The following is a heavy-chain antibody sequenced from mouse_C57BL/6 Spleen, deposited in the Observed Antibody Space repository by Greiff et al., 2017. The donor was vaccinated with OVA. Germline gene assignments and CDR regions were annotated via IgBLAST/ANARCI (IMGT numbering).Heavy chain of an antibody. CDR3: ARHEKDSNYVGAMDY. CDR1: GYTFTEYT. D-gene: IGHD2-5*01. V-gene: IGHV1-62-2*01. Sequence: QVQLQQSGAELVKPGASVKLSCKASGYTFTEYTIHWVKQRSGQGLEWIGWFYPGSGSIKYNEKFKDKATLTADKSSSTVYMELSILTTEDTAVYFCARHEKDSNYVGAMDYWGQGTSVTVSS. CDR2: FYPGSGSI. J-gene: IGHJ4*01.